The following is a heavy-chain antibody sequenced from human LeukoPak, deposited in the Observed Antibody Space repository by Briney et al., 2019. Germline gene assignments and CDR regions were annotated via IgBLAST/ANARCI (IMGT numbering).Heavy chain of an antibody. CDR3: AKGGGRGSLDI. CDR1: GLTFSSNW. V-gene: IGHV3-74*01. J-gene: IGHJ3*02. Sequence: GGSLRLSCAASGLTFSSNWMHWVRQVPGEGLVWISQINGDGGSSGHADFVEGRLTISRDNAKNTLYLQMNSLRAEDTAVYYCAKGGGRGSLDIWGQGTMVTVSS. D-gene: IGHD3-10*01. CDR2: INGDGGSS.